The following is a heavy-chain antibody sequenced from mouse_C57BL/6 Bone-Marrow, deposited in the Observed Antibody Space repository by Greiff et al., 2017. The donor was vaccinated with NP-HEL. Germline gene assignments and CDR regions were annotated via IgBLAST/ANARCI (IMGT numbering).Heavy chain of an antibody. Sequence: VQLQQPGAELVRPGTSVKLSCKASGYTFTSYWMHWVKQRPGQGLEWIGVIDPSDSYTNYNQKFKGKATLTVDTSSSTAYMQLSSLTSEDSAVYYCARSVYYDYDAFAYWGQGTLVTVSA. CDR3: ARSVYYDYDAFAY. D-gene: IGHD2-4*01. CDR2: IDPSDSYT. CDR1: GYTFTSYW. J-gene: IGHJ3*01. V-gene: IGHV1-59*01.